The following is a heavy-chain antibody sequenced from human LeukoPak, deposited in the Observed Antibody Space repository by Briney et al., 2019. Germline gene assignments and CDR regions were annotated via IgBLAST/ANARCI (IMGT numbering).Heavy chain of an antibody. V-gene: IGHV1-46*01. CDR2: INPSGGST. CDR1: GYTFTSYY. J-gene: IGHJ6*03. Sequence: ASVKVSCKASGYTFTSYYMHWVRQAPGQGLEWMGIINPSGGSTSYAQKFQGRVTMTRDMSTSTVYMELSSLRSEDTAVYYCARIDYFYHYMDVWGKGTTVTVSS. CDR3: ARIDYFYHYMDV.